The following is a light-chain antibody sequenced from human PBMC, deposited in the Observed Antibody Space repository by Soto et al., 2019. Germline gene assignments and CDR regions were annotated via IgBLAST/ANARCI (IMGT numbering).Light chain of an antibody. CDR2: EVI. J-gene: IGLJ2*01. CDR1: SSDVGGYNF. CDR3: SSYSGSDNFVV. Sequence: QSVLTQPPSASGSPGQSVTISCAGTSSDVGGYNFVSWYHQHPGKVPKLMIYEVIKRPSGVPDRFSGSKSGNTASLTVSGLHAEDEADYYCSSYSGSDNFVVFGGGTEVTVL. V-gene: IGLV2-8*01.